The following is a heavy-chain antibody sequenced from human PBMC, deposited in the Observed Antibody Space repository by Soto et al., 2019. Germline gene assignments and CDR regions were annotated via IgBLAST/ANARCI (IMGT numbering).Heavy chain of an antibody. CDR2: IYYSGST. CDR3: ARDPTIPVSDY. D-gene: IGHD3-9*01. J-gene: IGHJ4*02. Sequence: PSETLSLTCTVSGGSISSSSYYWGWIRQPPGKGLEWIGSIYYSGSTYYNPSLKSRVTVSVDTSKNQFSLKLSSVTAADTAVYYCARDPTIPVSDYWGQGTLVTVSS. V-gene: IGHV4-39*01. CDR1: GGSISSSSYY.